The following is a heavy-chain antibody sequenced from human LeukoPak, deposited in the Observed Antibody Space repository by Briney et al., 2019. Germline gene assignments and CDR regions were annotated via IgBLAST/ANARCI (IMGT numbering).Heavy chain of an antibody. J-gene: IGHJ4*02. V-gene: IGHV3-74*01. CDR2: INTDGTVT. CDR1: GFTYSKYW. D-gene: IGHD6-19*01. Sequence: GGSLRLSCAASGFTYSKYWMLWVRQAPGKGLEGVSRINTDGTVTTYADSVKGRFTVSRDNADNTMFLQMNSVRDEDTAVYYCATKQWLAPPPDSWGQGTPVTVSS. CDR3: ATKQWLAPPPDS.